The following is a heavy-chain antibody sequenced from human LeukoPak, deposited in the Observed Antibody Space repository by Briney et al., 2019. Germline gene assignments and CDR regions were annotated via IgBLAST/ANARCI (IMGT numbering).Heavy chain of an antibody. Sequence: SVKVSCKASGGTFSSYAISWVRQAPGQGLEWMGGIIPIFGTANYAQKFQGRVTITADESTSTAYMELSSLRSEDTAVYYCASWGDYDSSGYPYYFDYWGQGTLVTVSS. V-gene: IGHV1-69*13. J-gene: IGHJ4*02. CDR3: ASWGDYDSSGYPYYFDY. CDR1: GGTFSSYA. D-gene: IGHD3-22*01. CDR2: IIPIFGTA.